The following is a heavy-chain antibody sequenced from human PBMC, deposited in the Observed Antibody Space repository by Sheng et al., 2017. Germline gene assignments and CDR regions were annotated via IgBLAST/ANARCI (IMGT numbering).Heavy chain of an antibody. CDR2: IYYSGST. V-gene: IGHV4-39*07. CDR1: GGSISSSGYY. Sequence: QLQLQESGPGLVKPSETLSLTCTVSGGSISSSGYYWGWTRQPPGKGLEWIGSIYYSGSTYNNPSLKSRVTISTDTSKNQFSLNLSSVTAADTAVYYCASMSSSWDAFDIWAKGQWSPSLQ. CDR3: ASMSSSWDAFDI. J-gene: IGHJ3*02. D-gene: IGHD6-13*01.